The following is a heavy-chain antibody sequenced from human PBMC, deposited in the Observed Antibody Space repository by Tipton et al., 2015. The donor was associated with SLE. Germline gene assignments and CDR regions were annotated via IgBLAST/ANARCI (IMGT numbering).Heavy chain of an antibody. CDR1: GFTFSSYA. D-gene: IGHD3-3*01. CDR2: ISGSGGST. J-gene: IGHJ4*02. Sequence: SLRLSCAASGFTFSSYAMSWVRQAPGKGLEWVSAISGSGGSTFYADSVKGRFTISRDNSKNTFYLQMNSLRAEDTAVYYCARDGIYDFWSGYYNYWGQGTLVTVSS. CDR3: ARDGIYDFWSGYYNY. V-gene: IGHV3-23*01.